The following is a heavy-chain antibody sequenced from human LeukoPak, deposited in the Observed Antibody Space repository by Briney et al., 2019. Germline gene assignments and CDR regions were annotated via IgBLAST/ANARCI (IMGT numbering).Heavy chain of an antibody. J-gene: IGHJ4*02. Sequence: GGSLRLSCAASGFTFSDYHMTWIRQAPGKGLEWVSYISGSSNTNYADSVKGRFTISRDNAKNSLYLQMNSLRVEDTAVYYCARVNPTNSGFYAYWGQGTLVTVSS. D-gene: IGHD3-22*01. CDR2: ISGSSNT. CDR1: GFTFSDYH. CDR3: ARVNPTNSGFYAY. V-gene: IGHV3-11*06.